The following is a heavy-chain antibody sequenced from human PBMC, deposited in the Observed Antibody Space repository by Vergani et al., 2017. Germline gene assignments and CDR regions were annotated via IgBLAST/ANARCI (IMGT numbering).Heavy chain of an antibody. V-gene: IGHV3-30*18. CDR3: AKDVGLARGYCSTTSCYGDYYYYGMDV. J-gene: IGHJ6*02. CDR1: GFALNRHA. CDR2: ISFDGTNE. D-gene: IGHD2-2*01. Sequence: QVQLVESGGGVVQPGTSLRLSCVVSGFALNRHAMYWVRQAPGKGLEWVVGISFDGTNEYYADSVKGRFPISRDNSKDTLYLQMNNLRAEDTALYYCAKDVGLARGYCSTTSCYGDYYYYGMDVWGQGTTVTVSS.